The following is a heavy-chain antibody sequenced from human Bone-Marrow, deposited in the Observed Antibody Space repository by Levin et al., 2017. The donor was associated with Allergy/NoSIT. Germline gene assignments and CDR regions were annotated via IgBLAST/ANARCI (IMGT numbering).Heavy chain of an antibody. D-gene: IGHD3-3*01. Sequence: SETLSLTCTVSGGSISSGGYYWSWIRQHPGKGLEWIGYIYYSGSTYYNPSLKSRVTISVDTSKNQFSLKLSSVTAADTAVYYCARGVDDFWSGYNRYGMDVWGQGTTVTVSS. V-gene: IGHV4-31*03. CDR3: ARGVDDFWSGYNRYGMDV. CDR1: GGSISSGGYY. CDR2: IYYSGST. J-gene: IGHJ6*02.